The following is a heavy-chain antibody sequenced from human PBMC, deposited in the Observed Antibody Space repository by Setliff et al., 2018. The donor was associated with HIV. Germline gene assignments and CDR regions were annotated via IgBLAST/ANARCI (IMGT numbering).Heavy chain of an antibody. CDR3: AGVNYYDACGLRAEYFQL. J-gene: IGHJ1*01. D-gene: IGHD3-22*01. Sequence: EILSLTCTVSGASINSYFWSWIRQPPGKGPEWLGYIYYTGSTNYNPALESRITMSVDTSKNQFSLTLKSVTAADTGVYYCAGVNYYDACGLRAEYFQLWGQGTQVTVSS. CDR1: GASINSYF. V-gene: IGHV4-59*01. CDR2: IYYTGST.